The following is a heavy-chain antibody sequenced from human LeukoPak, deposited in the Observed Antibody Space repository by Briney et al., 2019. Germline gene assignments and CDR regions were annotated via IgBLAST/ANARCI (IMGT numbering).Heavy chain of an antibody. CDR3: ARDPGHCSSTSCYKFFDY. D-gene: IGHD2-2*02. J-gene: IGHJ4*02. Sequence: PGGPLRLSCAASGFTFSGFEMNWVRQAPGKGPEWVSYSSSSGSTIYYADTVKGRFTVSRDNAKNSLYLQMNSLRAEDTAVYYCARDPGHCSSTSCYKFFDYWGQGTLVTVSS. CDR2: SSSSGSTI. CDR1: GFTFSGFE. V-gene: IGHV3-48*03.